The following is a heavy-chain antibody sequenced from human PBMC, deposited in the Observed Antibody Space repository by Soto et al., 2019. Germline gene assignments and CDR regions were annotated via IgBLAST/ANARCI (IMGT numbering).Heavy chain of an antibody. D-gene: IGHD5-12*01. CDR3: ARGYSGGYSGYDIYFDY. Sequence: RASVKVSCKASGGTFSSYAISWVRQAPGQGLEWMGGIIPIFGTANYAQKFQGRVTITADESTSTAYMELSSLRSEDTAVYYCARGYSGGYSGYDIYFDYWGQGTLVTVSS. V-gene: IGHV1-69*13. CDR2: IIPIFGTA. CDR1: GGTFSSYA. J-gene: IGHJ4*02.